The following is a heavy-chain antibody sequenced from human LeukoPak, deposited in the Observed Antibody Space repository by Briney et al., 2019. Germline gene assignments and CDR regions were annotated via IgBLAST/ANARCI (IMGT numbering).Heavy chain of an antibody. V-gene: IGHV3-9*01. CDR2: ITWNRDNI. CDR3: AKDLSSAITSALVLDV. D-gene: IGHD3-22*01. Sequence: GRSLSLSCAASGFTFDDYAMHWVRHAPGKGLEWVSGITWNRDNIGYGDSVKGRFTISRDNVKNVLYLQMTSLRPEDTALYYCAKDLSSAITSALVLDVWGQGTTVIVSS. CDR1: GFTFDDYA. J-gene: IGHJ6*02.